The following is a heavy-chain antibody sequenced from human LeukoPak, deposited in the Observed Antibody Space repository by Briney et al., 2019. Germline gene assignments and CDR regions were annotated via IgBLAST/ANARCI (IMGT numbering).Heavy chain of an antibody. J-gene: IGHJ3*02. V-gene: IGHV4-38-2*01. D-gene: IGHD6-6*01. CDR2: IYHSGNT. CDR1: GYSISSGYY. Sequence: SETLSLTCAVSGYSISSGYYWGWIRQPPGKGLEWIGSIYHSGNTYYNPSLKSRVTISVDTSKNQFSLKLSSVTAADTAVYYCARGSSSSDDAFDIWGQGTMVTVSS. CDR3: ARGSSSSDDAFDI.